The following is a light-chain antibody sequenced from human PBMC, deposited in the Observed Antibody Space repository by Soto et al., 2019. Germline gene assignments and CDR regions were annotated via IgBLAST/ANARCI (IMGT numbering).Light chain of an antibody. CDR2: GAF. V-gene: IGKV3-20*01. Sequence: ESVVTQSPGTLPLSSGERATLSCRASQSVRTNYLASYLQKPRQAPRLLIYGAFSRATGIPDRFGGSGSGTDFTLTISRLEPEDFAVYYCQQYASSPLTFGGGTKVEIK. CDR3: QQYASSPLT. J-gene: IGKJ4*01. CDR1: QSVRTNY.